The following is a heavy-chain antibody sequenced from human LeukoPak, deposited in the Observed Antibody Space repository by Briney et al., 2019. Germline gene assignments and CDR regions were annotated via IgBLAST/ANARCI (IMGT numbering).Heavy chain of an antibody. V-gene: IGHV3-30*03. J-gene: IGHJ4*02. CDR3: ASPGGYDFWSGPFDY. CDR1: AFTFSSFG. CDR2: VSYDGSKT. Sequence: GGSLRLSCAASAFTFSSFGMHWVRQAPGKGLEWVAVVSYDGSKTYYADSVKGRFTISRDNSKNTLYLQMNSLRAEDTAVYYCASPGGYDFWSGPFDYWGQGTLVTVSS. D-gene: IGHD3-3*01.